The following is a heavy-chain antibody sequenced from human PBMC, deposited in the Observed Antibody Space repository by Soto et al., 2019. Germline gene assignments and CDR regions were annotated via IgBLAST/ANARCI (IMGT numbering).Heavy chain of an antibody. CDR1: GYTFTSYG. CDR2: ISAYNGNT. J-gene: IGHJ2*01. Sequence: ASVKVSCKASGYTFTSYGISWVRQAPGQGLEWMGWISAYNGNTNYAQKLQGRVTMTTDTSTSTAYMELRSLRSDDTAVYYCARIGWDNMVRGVIPPYWYFDLWGRGTLVTVSS. CDR3: ARIGWDNMVRGVIPPYWYFDL. V-gene: IGHV1-18*01. D-gene: IGHD3-10*01.